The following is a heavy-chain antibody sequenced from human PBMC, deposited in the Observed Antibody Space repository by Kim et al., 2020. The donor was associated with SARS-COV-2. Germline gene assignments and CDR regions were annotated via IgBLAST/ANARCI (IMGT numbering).Heavy chain of an antibody. CDR1: GYTLTELS. CDR3: AIAPIAAAGTNYYYGMDV. J-gene: IGHJ6*02. CDR2: FDPEDGET. D-gene: IGHD6-13*01. V-gene: IGHV1-24*01. Sequence: ASVKVSCKVSGYTLTELSMHWVRQAPGKGLEWMGGFDPEDGETIYEQKFQGRVTMTEDTSTDTAYMELSSLRSEDTAVYYCAIAPIAAAGTNYYYGMDVWGQGTTVTVSS.